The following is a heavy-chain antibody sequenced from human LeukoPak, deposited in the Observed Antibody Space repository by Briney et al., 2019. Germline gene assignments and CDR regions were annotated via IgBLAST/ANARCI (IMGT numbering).Heavy chain of an antibody. D-gene: IGHD2-21*01. Sequence: GGSLRLSCAASGFTFSKAWMSWDREAPGKGLDWVGRIKSKTDGETTDYAAPVKGRFTISRDDSENTLYLQMNSLQAEDTAVYYCTTISLVVVSATGGGFWGQGTLVTVSS. CDR3: TTISLVVVSATGGGF. V-gene: IGHV3-15*01. CDR1: GFTFSKAW. CDR2: IKSKTDGETT. J-gene: IGHJ4*02.